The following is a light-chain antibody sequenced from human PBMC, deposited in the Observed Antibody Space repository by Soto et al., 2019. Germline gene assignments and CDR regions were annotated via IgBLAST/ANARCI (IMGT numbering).Light chain of an antibody. V-gene: IGKV1-39*01. CDR2: AAS. CDR3: QQYSHLIT. J-gene: IGKJ5*01. Sequence: DIQMTQSPSSLSASVGDRVTITCRASQSISSYLNWYQQKPGKAPKLLIYAASSLQSGVPSRFSGSGSGTEFTLTISSLQPDDFATYYCQQYSHLITFGEGKRREIK. CDR1: QSISSY.